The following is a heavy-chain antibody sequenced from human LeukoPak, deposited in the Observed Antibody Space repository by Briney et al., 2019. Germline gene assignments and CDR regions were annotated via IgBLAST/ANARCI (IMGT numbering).Heavy chain of an antibody. CDR3: ARQYCTNGVCYGLSDY. V-gene: IGHV5-51*01. J-gene: IGHJ4*02. CDR1: GYSFTSYW. CDR2: IYLGDSDT. Sequence: GESLKISCKGSGYSFTSYWIGWVRQMPGKGLEWRGIIYLGDSDTRYSPSFQGQVTISADKSISTAYLQWSSLKASDTAMYYCARQYCTNGVCYGLSDYWGQGTLVTVSS. D-gene: IGHD2-8*01.